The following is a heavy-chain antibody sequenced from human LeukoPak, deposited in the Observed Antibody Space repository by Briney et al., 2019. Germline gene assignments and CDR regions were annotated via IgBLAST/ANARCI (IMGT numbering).Heavy chain of an antibody. J-gene: IGHJ2*01. CDR1: GFTFSSYS. D-gene: IGHD1-14*01. CDR2: ISSSSSSNI. CDR3: ARDHRAAGKDWYCDL. Sequence: PGGSLRLSCAASGFTFSSYSMNWVRQAPGKGLEWVSFISSSSSSNIYYADSVKGRFTISRNNAKNSLYLQMNRLRAEDTAVCYCARDHRAAGKDWYCDLWGRGTLVTVSS. V-gene: IGHV3-21*01.